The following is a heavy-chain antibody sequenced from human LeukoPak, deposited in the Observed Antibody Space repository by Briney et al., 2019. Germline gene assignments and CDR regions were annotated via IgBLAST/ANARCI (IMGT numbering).Heavy chain of an antibody. CDR1: GGSISSYY. J-gene: IGHJ6*02. Sequence: SETLSLTCTVSGGSISSYYWSWIRQPPGKGLEWIGYIYYSGSTNYNPSLKSRVTISVDTSKNQFSLKLSSVTAADTAVYYCARGYSSGWYPIYYYYGMDVWGQGTTVTVSS. V-gene: IGHV4-59*01. CDR3: ARGYSSGWYPIYYYYGMDV. CDR2: IYYSGST. D-gene: IGHD6-19*01.